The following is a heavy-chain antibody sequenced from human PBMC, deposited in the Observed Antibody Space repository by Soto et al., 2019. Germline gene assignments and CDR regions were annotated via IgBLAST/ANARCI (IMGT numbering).Heavy chain of an antibody. CDR3: AKCRGSGGSCYYFDY. CDR2: IIPILGIA. V-gene: IGHV1-69*02. J-gene: IGHJ4*02. CDR1: GGTFSSYT. D-gene: IGHD2-15*01. Sequence: QVQLVQSGAEVKKPGSSVKVSWKASGGTFSSYTISWVRQAPGQGLEWMGRIIPILGIANYAQKFQGRVTITADKSTSTAYMELSSLRSEDTAVYYCAKCRGSGGSCYYFDYWGQGTLVTVSS.